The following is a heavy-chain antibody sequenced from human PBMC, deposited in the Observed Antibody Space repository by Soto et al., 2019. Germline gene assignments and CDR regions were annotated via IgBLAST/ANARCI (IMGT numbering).Heavy chain of an antibody. J-gene: IGHJ6*02. CDR3: AREVFGRVATTTYYYYGMDV. CDR1: GGSISSGGYY. D-gene: IGHD5-12*01. Sequence: PSETLSLTCTVSGGSISSGGYYWSWIRQHPGKGLEWIGYIYYSGSTYYNPSLKSRVTISVDTSKNQFSLKLSSVTAADTAVYYCAREVFGRVATTTYYYYGMDVWGQGTTVTVSS. V-gene: IGHV4-31*03. CDR2: IYYSGST.